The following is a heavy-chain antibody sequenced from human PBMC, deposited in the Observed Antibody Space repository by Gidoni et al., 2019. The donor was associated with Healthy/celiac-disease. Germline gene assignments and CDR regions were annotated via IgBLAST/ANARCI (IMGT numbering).Heavy chain of an antibody. CDR1: GGTFSSYA. CDR2: IIPIFGIA. Sequence: QVQLVQPGAEVKKPGSSVKVSCKASGGTFSSYAISWVRQAPGQGLEWMGRIIPIFGIANYAQKFQGRVTITADKSTSTAYMELSSLRSEDTAVYYCAASLIVVVPAASYYFDYWGQGTLVTVSS. J-gene: IGHJ4*02. CDR3: AASLIVVVPAASYYFDY. D-gene: IGHD2-2*01. V-gene: IGHV1-69*04.